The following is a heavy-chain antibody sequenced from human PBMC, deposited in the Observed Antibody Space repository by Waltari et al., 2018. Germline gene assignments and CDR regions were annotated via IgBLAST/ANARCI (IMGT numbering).Heavy chain of an antibody. CDR3: ARGGGGDWEWFDP. D-gene: IGHD2-21*02. V-gene: IGHV4-59*01. CDR2: IYCTGST. J-gene: IGHJ5*02. CDR1: GGSISGFY. Sequence: QVQLQESGPSLLKPSETLSLICTVSGGSISGFYWSWVRQPPGKGLDGIGCIYCTGSTNFNPSLKSRVTMSVDTSKNQFSLKLSSVTAAETAFDYCARGGGGDWEWFDPWGQGTLFTVSS.